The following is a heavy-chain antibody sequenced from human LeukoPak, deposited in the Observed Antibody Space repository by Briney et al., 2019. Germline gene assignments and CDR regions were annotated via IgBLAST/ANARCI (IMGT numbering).Heavy chain of an antibody. D-gene: IGHD4-17*01. V-gene: IGHV3-30*02. CDR2: IRYDGSNK. CDR1: GFTFSSDG. Sequence: GGSLRLSCAASGFTFSSDGMHWVRQAPGKGLEWVAFIRYDGSNKYYADSVKGRFTISRDNSKNTLYLQMNSLRAEDTAVYYCAKDRYGDQTWFDPWGQGTLVTVSS. J-gene: IGHJ5*02. CDR3: AKDRYGDQTWFDP.